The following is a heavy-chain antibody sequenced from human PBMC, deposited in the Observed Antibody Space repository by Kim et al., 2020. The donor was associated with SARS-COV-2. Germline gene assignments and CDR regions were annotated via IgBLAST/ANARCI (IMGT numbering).Heavy chain of an antibody. CDR2: ISYDGSNK. J-gene: IGHJ3*02. CDR3: ASCGAGGSYQWAAFDI. Sequence: GGSLRLSCAASGFTFSSYAMHWVRQAPGKGLEWVAVISYDGSNKYYADSVKGRFTISRDNSKNTLYLQMNSLRAEDTAVYYCASCGAGGSYQWAAFDIWG. V-gene: IGHV3-30-3*01. D-gene: IGHD1-26*01. CDR1: GFTFSSYA.